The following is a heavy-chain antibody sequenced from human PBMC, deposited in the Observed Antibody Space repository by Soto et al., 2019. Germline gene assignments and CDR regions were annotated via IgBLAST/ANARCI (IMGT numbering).Heavy chain of an antibody. D-gene: IGHD2-2*01. CDR3: AREGYCISTSCYASALDY. Sequence: QVQLVQSGAEVKKPGASVKVSCKASGYTFTSYGISWVRQAPGQGLEWMGWISAYNGNTDYPQKLQGRVTMTTDTSTSTAYMELRSLTSDDTAVYYCAREGYCISTSCYASALDYWGQGTLVTVSS. CDR2: ISAYNGNT. J-gene: IGHJ4*02. CDR1: GYTFTSYG. V-gene: IGHV1-18*01.